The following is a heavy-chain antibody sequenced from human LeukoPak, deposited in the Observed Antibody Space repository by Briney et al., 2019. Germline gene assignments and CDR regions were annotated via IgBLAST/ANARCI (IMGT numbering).Heavy chain of an antibody. J-gene: IGHJ4*02. CDR2: INAGNGNT. D-gene: IGHD1-26*01. Sequence: ASVKVSCKASGGTFSSYAISWVRQAPGQRLEWMGWINAGNGNTKYSQKFQGRVTITRDTSASTAYMELSSLRSEDTAVYYCARGSYSGSYRFDYWGQGTLVTVSS. CDR3: ARGSYSGSYRFDY. CDR1: GGTFSSYA. V-gene: IGHV1-3*01.